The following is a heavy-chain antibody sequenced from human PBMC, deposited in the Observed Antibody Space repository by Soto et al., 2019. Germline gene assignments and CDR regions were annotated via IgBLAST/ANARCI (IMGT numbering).Heavy chain of an antibody. V-gene: IGHV1-69*13. CDR2: INPIFGTA. D-gene: IGHD3-22*01. J-gene: IGHJ5*02. CDR1: GYTFTSYY. Sequence: GASVKVSCKASGYTFTSYYMHWVRQAPGQGLEWMGIINPIFGTANYAQKFQGRVTITADESTSTAYMELSSLRSEDTAVYYCARGSDYDSSGYYYSWFDPWGQGTLVTVSS. CDR3: ARGSDYDSSGYYYSWFDP.